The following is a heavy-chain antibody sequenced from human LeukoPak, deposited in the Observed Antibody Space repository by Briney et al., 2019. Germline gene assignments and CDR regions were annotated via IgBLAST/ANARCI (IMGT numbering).Heavy chain of an antibody. J-gene: IGHJ4*02. D-gene: IGHD5-12*01. V-gene: IGHV4-34*01. Sequence: PSETLSLTCAVYGGSFSGYYWSWIRQPPGKGLEWIGEINHSGSTNYNPSLKSRVTISVDTSKNQFSLKLSSVTAADTAVYYCAWHIVATTGAAGYWGQGTLVTVSS. CDR2: INHSGST. CDR1: GGSFSGYY. CDR3: AWHIVATTGAAGY.